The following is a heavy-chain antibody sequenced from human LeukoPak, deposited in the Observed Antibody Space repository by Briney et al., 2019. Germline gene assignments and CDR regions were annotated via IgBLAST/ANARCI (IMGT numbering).Heavy chain of an antibody. CDR1: GFTFGDYA. Sequence: KPGGSLRLSCTASGFTFGDYAMSWFRQAPGKGLEWVGFIRSKAYGGTTEYAASVKGRFTISRDDSKSIAYLQMNSLKTEDTAVYYCTRDRAKLVWFGDILGGYWGQGTLVTVSS. D-gene: IGHD3-10*01. J-gene: IGHJ4*02. V-gene: IGHV3-49*05. CDR2: IRSKAYGGTT. CDR3: TRDRAKLVWFGDILGGY.